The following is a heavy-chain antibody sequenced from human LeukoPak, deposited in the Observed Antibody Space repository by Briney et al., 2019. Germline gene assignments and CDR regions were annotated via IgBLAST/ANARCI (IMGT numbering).Heavy chain of an antibody. CDR1: GFTFSSYA. D-gene: IGHD2-2*01. CDR2: ISGSGGST. Sequence: PGGSLRLSCAASGFTFSSYAMSWVRQAPGKGLEWVSAISGSGGSTYYADSVKGRFTISRDNSKNTLYLQMNSLRAEDTAVYYCVREEVIVVVPASECYYMDVWGKGTTVTVSS. V-gene: IGHV3-23*01. CDR3: VREEVIVVVPASECYYMDV. J-gene: IGHJ6*03.